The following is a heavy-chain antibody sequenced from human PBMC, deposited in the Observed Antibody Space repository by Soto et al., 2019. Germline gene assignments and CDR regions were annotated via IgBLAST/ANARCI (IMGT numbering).Heavy chain of an antibody. CDR3: AAAFRYSLSSWSGIVGATPPGYGMDV. Sequence: ASVKVSCKASGFTFTSSAVQWVRQARGQRLEWIGWIVVGSGNTNYAQKFQERVTITRDMSTSTAYMELSSLRSEDTAVYYCAAAFRYSLSSWSGIVGATPPGYGMDVWGQGTTVTVSS. D-gene: IGHD1-26*01. J-gene: IGHJ6*02. CDR2: IVVGSGNT. V-gene: IGHV1-58*01. CDR1: GFTFTSSA.